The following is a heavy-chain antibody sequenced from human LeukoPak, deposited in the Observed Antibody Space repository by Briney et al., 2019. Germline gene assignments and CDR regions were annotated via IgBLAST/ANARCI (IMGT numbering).Heavy chain of an antibody. CDR3: ARVFGERYFDWLPRAYWFDP. J-gene: IGHJ5*02. CDR2: INPNSGGT. V-gene: IGHV1-2*02. Sequence: ASVKVSCRASGYTFTGYYMHLVRQAPGQGLEWMGWINPNSGGTNYAQKFQGRVTMTRGTSISTAYMELSRLRSDDTAVYYCARVFGERYFDWLPRAYWFDPWGQGTLVTVSS. D-gene: IGHD3-9*01. CDR1: GYTFTGYY.